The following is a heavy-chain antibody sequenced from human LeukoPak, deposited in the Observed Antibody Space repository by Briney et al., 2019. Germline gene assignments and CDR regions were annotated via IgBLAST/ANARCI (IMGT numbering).Heavy chain of an antibody. J-gene: IGHJ5*02. CDR1: GGSTSNYF. V-gene: IGHV4-4*07. Sequence: PSETLSLTCTVSGGSTSNYFCTWLRQSAGKGLEWIGRIHTSGSTNYNPSLKSRVTISVDTSKNQFSLKLSSVTAADTAVYYCARGVAFDPWGQGTLVTVSS. CDR2: IHTSGST. CDR3: ARGVAFDP.